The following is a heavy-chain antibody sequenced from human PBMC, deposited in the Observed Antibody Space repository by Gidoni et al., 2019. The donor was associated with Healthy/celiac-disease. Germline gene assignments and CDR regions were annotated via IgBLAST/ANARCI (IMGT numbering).Heavy chain of an antibody. CDR3: ATYVDIVATIPEPYYFDY. V-gene: IGHV1-24*01. Sequence: QVQLVQSGAEVKKPGASVKVSCKVSGYTLTELSMHWVRQAPGKGLEWMGGFDPEDGETIYAQKFQGRVTMTEDTSTDTAYMELSSLRSEDTAVYYCATYVDIVATIPEPYYFDYWGQGTLVTVSS. D-gene: IGHD5-12*01. CDR1: GYTLTELS. J-gene: IGHJ4*02. CDR2: FDPEDGET.